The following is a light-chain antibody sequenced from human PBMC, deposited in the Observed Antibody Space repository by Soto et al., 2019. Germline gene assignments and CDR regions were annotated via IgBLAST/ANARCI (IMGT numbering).Light chain of an antibody. V-gene: IGLV2-8*01. CDR3: SSYAGSNNFDVV. CDR1: SNDVGGYNY. CDR2: EVS. J-gene: IGLJ2*01. Sequence: QSALTQPPSASGSPGQSVTFSCTGTSNDVGGYNYVSWYQQHPGKAPKLMIYEVSKRPSGVPDRFSGSKSGNTASLTVSGLQAEDEADYYCSSYAGSNNFDVVFGGGTKVTVL.